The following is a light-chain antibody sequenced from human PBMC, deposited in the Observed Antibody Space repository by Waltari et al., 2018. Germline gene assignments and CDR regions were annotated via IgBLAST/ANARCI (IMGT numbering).Light chain of an antibody. CDR1: QRISSY. CDR2: GAT. V-gene: IGKV1-39*01. Sequence: DIQMTQSPYSLPASVGDRVTISCRASQRISSYLNWYQQEPGQAPRLLIYGATSLQSGVPSRFSGSGSGTDFTLTISSLQPEDFATYYCQQTYKTPRTFGQGTKVDI. J-gene: IGKJ1*01. CDR3: QQTYKTPRT.